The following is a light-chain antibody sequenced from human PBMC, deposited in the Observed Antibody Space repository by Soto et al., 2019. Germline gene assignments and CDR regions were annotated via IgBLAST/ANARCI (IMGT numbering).Light chain of an antibody. CDR1: QSIGKH. CDR2: GAS. CDR3: QQRSNWPPIT. J-gene: IGKJ3*01. Sequence: DIQMTQSPSFLSASVGDRVTITCRASQSIGKHLNWYQQKPGKAPKFLIYGASTLQSGVPSRFTGSGSGTDFTLTVNSLQAEDFAIYYCQQRSNWPPITFGPGTKVDIK. V-gene: IGKV1-39*02.